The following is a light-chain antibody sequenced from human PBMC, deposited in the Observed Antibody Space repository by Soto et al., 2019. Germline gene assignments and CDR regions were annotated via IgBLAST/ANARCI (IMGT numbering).Light chain of an antibody. CDR3: QQYGSLGT. J-gene: IGKJ1*01. Sequence: ENVLTQSPGTLSLSPGERATLSCRASQSFSSSYLAWYQQKPGQAPRRLIYGTSTRATGVPDRCSGSGSQTDFTLTISRLEPEDFAVYYCQQYGSLGTFGQGTRVEIK. CDR2: GTS. CDR1: QSFSSSY. V-gene: IGKV3-20*01.